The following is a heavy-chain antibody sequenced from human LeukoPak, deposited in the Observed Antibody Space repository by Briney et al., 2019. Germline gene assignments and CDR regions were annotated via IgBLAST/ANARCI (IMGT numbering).Heavy chain of an antibody. CDR1: GGSISSGGYY. CDR2: ICYSGST. CDR3: ARGARWMEYQLTPFDY. D-gene: IGHD2-2*01. V-gene: IGHV4-31*03. Sequence: PSQTLSLTCTVSGGSISSGGYYWSWIRQHPGKGLEWIGYICYSGSTYYNPSLKSRVTISVDTSKNQFSLKLSSVTAADTAVYYCARGARWMEYQLTPFDYWGQGTLVTVSS. J-gene: IGHJ4*02.